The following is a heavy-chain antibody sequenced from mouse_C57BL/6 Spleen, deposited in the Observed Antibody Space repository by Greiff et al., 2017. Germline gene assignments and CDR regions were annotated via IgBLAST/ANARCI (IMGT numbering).Heavy chain of an antibody. CDR3: ASEDYYGSSYAY. Sequence: EVQLQESGPGLVKPSQSLSLTCSVTGYSITSGYYWNWIRQFPGNKLEWMGYISYDGSNNYNPSLKNRISITRDTSKNQFFLKLNSVTTEDTATYYCASEDYYGSSYAYWGQGTLVTVSA. V-gene: IGHV3-6*01. J-gene: IGHJ3*01. CDR2: ISYDGSN. CDR1: GYSITSGYY. D-gene: IGHD1-1*01.